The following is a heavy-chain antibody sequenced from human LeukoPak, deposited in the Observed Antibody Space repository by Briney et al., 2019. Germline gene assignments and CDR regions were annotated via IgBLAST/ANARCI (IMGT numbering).Heavy chain of an antibody. Sequence: ASVKVSCKASGYAFISYYMHWVRQAPGQGLEWMGIINPSGGSTSYAQKFQGRVTMTRDTSTSTVYMELSSLRSEDTAVYYCARDPGLLWFGEAPFGYYYYGMDVWGQGTTVTVSS. CDR2: INPSGGST. V-gene: IGHV1-46*01. J-gene: IGHJ6*02. D-gene: IGHD3-10*01. CDR1: GYAFISYY. CDR3: ARDPGLLWFGEAPFGYYYYGMDV.